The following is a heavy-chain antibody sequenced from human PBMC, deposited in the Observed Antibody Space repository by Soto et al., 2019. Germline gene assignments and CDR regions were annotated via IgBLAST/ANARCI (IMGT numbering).Heavy chain of an antibody. CDR1: GGTFSSYA. D-gene: IGHD6-19*01. Sequence: ASVKVSCKASGGTFSSYAISWVRQAPGQGLEWMGWISAYNGNTNYAQKLQGRVTMTTDTSTSTAYMELRSLRSDDTAVYYCARSIAVAGKSFDYWGQGTLVTVSS. J-gene: IGHJ4*02. CDR2: ISAYNGNT. CDR3: ARSIAVAGKSFDY. V-gene: IGHV1-18*01.